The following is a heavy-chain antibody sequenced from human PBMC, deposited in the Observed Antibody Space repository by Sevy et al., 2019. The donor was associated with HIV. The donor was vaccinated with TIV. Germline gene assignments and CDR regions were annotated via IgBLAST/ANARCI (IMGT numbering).Heavy chain of an antibody. Sequence: GGSLRLSCAASGFTFSSYGMHWVRQAPGKGLEWVAVIWYDGSNKYYADSVKGRFTISRDNSKNTLYLQMNSLGAEDTAVYYCARGEDSSSGPYYYYYGMDVWGQGTTVTVSS. D-gene: IGHD6-13*01. V-gene: IGHV3-33*01. CDR2: IWYDGSNK. J-gene: IGHJ6*02. CDR3: ARGEDSSSGPYYYYYGMDV. CDR1: GFTFSSYG.